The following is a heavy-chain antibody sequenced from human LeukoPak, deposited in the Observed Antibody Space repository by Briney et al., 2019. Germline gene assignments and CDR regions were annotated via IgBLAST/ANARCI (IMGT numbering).Heavy chain of an antibody. Sequence: ASVKVSCKASGYTFTGYYMHWVQQAPGQGLEWMGRINPNSGGTNYAQKFQGRVTMTRDTSISTAYLELSRLRSDDTAVYYCARGDFDWLFHDYWGQGTLVTVSS. CDR3: ARGDFDWLFHDY. J-gene: IGHJ4*02. CDR2: INPNSGGT. D-gene: IGHD3-9*01. V-gene: IGHV1-2*06. CDR1: GYTFTGYY.